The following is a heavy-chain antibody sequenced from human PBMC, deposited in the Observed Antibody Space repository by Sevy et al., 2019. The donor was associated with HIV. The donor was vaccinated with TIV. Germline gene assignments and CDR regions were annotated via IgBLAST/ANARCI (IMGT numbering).Heavy chain of an antibody. CDR1: GFTFGDYA. D-gene: IGHD3-10*01. V-gene: IGHV3-49*04. CDR3: TRAVRGVIINEDNWFYP. Sequence: GGSLRLSCTASGFTFGDYAMSWVRQAPGKGLEWVGFIRSKAYGGTTEYAASVKGRFTISRDDSKSIAYLQMNSLKTEDTAVYYCTRAVRGVIINEDNWFYPWGQGTLVTVSS. CDR2: IRSKAYGGTT. J-gene: IGHJ5*02.